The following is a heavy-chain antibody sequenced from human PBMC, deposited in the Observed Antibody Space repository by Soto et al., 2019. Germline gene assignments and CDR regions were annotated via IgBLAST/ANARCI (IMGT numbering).Heavy chain of an antibody. V-gene: IGHV1-18*01. J-gene: IGHJ5*02. Sequence: ASVKVSCKVSGYTFTSYGISWVRQAPGQGLEWMGWISAHNGNTNYAQKLQGRVTMTTDTSTSTAYMELRSLRSDDTAVYYCARTVDIVVVPAAIEIDPWGQGTLVTVSS. CDR2: ISAHNGNT. CDR3: ARTVDIVVVPAAIEIDP. D-gene: IGHD2-2*01. CDR1: GYTFTSYG.